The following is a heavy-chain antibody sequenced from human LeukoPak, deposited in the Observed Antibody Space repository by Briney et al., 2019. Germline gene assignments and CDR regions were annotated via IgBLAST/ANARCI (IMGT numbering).Heavy chain of an antibody. J-gene: IGHJ6*03. CDR1: GYTFTSYY. Sequence: ASVKVSCKASGYTFTSYYMHWVRQAPGQGLEWMGIINLSGGSTSYAQKFQGRVTMTRDMSTSTVYMELSSLRSEDTAVYYCARDESGSYYGGYMDVWGKGTTVTVSS. V-gene: IGHV1-46*01. D-gene: IGHD1-26*01. CDR3: ARDESGSYYGGYMDV. CDR2: INLSGGST.